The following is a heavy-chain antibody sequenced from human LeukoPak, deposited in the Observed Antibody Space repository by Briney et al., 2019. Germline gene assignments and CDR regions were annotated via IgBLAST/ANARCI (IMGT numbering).Heavy chain of an antibody. J-gene: IGHJ6*03. CDR3: ARDRRLRFLEPKSYYYYYMDV. CDR1: GFTFSSYW. V-gene: IGHV3-7*01. Sequence: PGGSLRLSCAASGFTFSSYWMSWVRQAPGKGLEWVATIKQDGSEKYYVDSVKGRFTISRDDAKNSLYLQMNSLRAEDTAVYYCARDRRLRFLEPKSYYYYYMDVWGKGTTVTVSS. CDR2: IKQDGSEK. D-gene: IGHD3-3*01.